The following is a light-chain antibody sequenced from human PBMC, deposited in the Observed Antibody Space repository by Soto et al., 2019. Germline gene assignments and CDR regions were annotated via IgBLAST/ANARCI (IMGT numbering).Light chain of an antibody. J-gene: IGLJ1*01. Sequence: QSALTQPRSVSGSPGQSVTISCTGTSSDVGGYNYVSWYQQHPGKAPKLMIYDVGKRPSGVPDRFSGSKSDNTASLTISGLQVEDEAEYFCVSFTTTSTHVFGTGTKVTVL. CDR2: DVG. CDR3: VSFTTTSTHV. CDR1: SSDVGGYNY. V-gene: IGLV2-11*01.